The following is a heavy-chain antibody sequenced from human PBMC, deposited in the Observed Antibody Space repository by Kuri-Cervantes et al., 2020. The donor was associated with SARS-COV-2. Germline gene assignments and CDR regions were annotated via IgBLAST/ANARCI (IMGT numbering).Heavy chain of an antibody. J-gene: IGHJ6*02. D-gene: IGHD2-2*03. V-gene: IGHV3-13*04. CDR3: ARDLGYCSSTSCPRYVYYYGMDV. CDR2: IGTAGDT. CDR1: GFTFSSYD. Sequence: GESLKISCAASGFTFSSYDMHWVRQATGKGLEWVSAIGTAGDTYYPGSVKGRFTISRENAKNSLYLQMNSLRAGDTAVYYCARDLGYCSSTSCPRYVYYYGMDVWGQGTTVTVSS.